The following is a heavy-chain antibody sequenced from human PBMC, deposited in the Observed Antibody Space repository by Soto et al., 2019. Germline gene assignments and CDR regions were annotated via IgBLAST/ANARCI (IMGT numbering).Heavy chain of an antibody. D-gene: IGHD3-3*01. CDR1: GGSISSGGYY. Sequence: QVQLQESGPGLVKPSQTLSLTCTVSGGSISSGGYYWSWIRQHPGKGLEWIGYIYYSGSTYYNPSLKSLVTISVDTSKNQFSLKLSSVTAADTAVYYCAREPYYDFSYGMDVWGQGTTVTVSS. CDR3: AREPYYDFSYGMDV. J-gene: IGHJ6*02. V-gene: IGHV4-31*01. CDR2: IYYSGST.